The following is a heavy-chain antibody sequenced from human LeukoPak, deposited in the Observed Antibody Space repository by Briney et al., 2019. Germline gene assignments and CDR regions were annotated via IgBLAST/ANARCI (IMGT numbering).Heavy chain of an antibody. J-gene: IGHJ6*02. CDR2: INSGGTST. Sequence: GGSLTLSCAAFGFTFSSYWIHWVRQAPGKGPVWVSRINSGGTSTTYADPVKGRFTISRDSAKNTVYLQMNSLRAEDTAVYYCVRGGGADRPYGLDVWGQGTTVTVSS. V-gene: IGHV3-74*01. CDR3: VRGGGADRPYGLDV. D-gene: IGHD6-6*01. CDR1: GFTFSSYW.